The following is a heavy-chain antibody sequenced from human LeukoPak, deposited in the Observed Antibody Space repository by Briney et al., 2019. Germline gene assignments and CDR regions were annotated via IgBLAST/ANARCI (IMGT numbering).Heavy chain of an antibody. CDR2: IYYSGST. V-gene: IGHV4-39*01. Sequence: SETLSLTCTVSGGSISSNINYWGWIRQPPGKGLEWIGSIYYSGSTYYNPSLKSRVTISVDTSKNQFSLKLSSVTAADTAVYYCARAKPSTPYNWFDPWGQGTLVTVSS. CDR1: GGSISSNINY. CDR3: ARAKPSTPYNWFDP. J-gene: IGHJ5*02. D-gene: IGHD2-2*01.